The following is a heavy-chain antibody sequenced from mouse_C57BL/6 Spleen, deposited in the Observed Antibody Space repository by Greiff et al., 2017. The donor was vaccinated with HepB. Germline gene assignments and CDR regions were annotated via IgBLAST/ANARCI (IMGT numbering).Heavy chain of an antibody. J-gene: IGHJ3*01. V-gene: IGHV1-82*01. CDR2: IYPGDGDT. CDR3: ARSKLRLPLFAY. Sequence: VQLQQSGPELVKPGASVKISCKASGYAFSSSWMNWVKQRPGKGLEWIGRIYPGDGDTNYNGKFKGKATLTADKSSSTAYMQLSSLTSEDSAVYFCARSKLRLPLFAYWGQGTLVTVSA. D-gene: IGHD3-2*02. CDR1: GYAFSSSW.